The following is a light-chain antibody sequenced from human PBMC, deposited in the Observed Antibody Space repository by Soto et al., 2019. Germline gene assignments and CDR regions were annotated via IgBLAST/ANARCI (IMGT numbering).Light chain of an antibody. Sequence: QSVLTQPPSVSGAPGQRVTISCTGSSSNIGAGYDVHWYQQLPGTAPKLLIYGNSNRPSGVPDRFSGSKSGTSASLAITGLQAEDEADYYCQSYDISLSGFVVFGGGTKLIVL. CDR2: GNS. CDR3: QSYDISLSGFVV. CDR1: SSNIGAGYD. J-gene: IGLJ2*01. V-gene: IGLV1-40*01.